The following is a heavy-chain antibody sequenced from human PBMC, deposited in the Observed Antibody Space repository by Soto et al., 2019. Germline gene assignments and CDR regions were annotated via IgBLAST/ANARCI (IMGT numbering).Heavy chain of an antibody. CDR1: GFTFSSYA. D-gene: IGHD2-2*01. CDR3: AREGGPREYQLSVGMDV. J-gene: IGHJ6*02. V-gene: IGHV3-30-3*01. Sequence: GGSLRLSCAASGFTFSSYAMHWVRQAPGKGLEWVALISYDGSDKYYADSVKGRFTISRDNSKNTLYLQMNSLRAEDTAVYYCAREGGPREYQLSVGMDVWGQGTTVTVSS. CDR2: ISYDGSDK.